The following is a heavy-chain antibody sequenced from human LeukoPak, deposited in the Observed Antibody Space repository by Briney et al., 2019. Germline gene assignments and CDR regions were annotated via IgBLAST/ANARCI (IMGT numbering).Heavy chain of an antibody. V-gene: IGHV3-48*04. Sequence: GGSLRLSCAASGFTFSTYSMNWVRQAAGKGLEWVSYINSSSSTTFYADSVKGRFTISRDDAKNSLYLQMNSLRAEDTAVYYCARGVKVRGVNYYGMDVWGQGTTVTVSS. J-gene: IGHJ6*02. CDR1: GFTFSTYS. CDR2: INSSSSTT. D-gene: IGHD3-10*01. CDR3: ARGVKVRGVNYYGMDV.